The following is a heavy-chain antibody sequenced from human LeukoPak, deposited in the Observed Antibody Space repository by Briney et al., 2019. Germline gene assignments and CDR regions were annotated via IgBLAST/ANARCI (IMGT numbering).Heavy chain of an antibody. CDR2: ISGSNSYI. V-gene: IGHV3-21*01. CDR3: AREFCSTTSCYFDY. J-gene: IGHJ4*02. Sequence: GGSLRLSCAASGFTFNSYSMNWVRQAPGKGLEWVSSISGSNSYIYYADSMKGRFTISRDNAKNSLYLQMNSLRAEDTAVYYCAREFCSTTSCYFDYWGQGTLVTVSS. CDR1: GFTFNSYS. D-gene: IGHD2-2*01.